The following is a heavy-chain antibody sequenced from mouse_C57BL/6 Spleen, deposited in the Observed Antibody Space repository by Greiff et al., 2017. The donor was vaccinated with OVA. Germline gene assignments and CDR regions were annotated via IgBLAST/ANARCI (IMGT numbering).Heavy chain of an antibody. D-gene: IGHD1-1*01. J-gene: IGHJ1*03. CDR1: GYTFTSYW. CDR2: IDPSDSYT. CDR3: ARNYYVSRRYFDV. Sequence: VQLQQPGAELVMPGASVKLSCKASGYTFTSYWMHWVKQRPGQGLEWIGEIDPSDSYTNYNQKFKGKSTLTEDKSSSTAYMQLSSLTSEDCAVYYCARNYYVSRRYFDVWGTGTTVTVSS. V-gene: IGHV1-69*01.